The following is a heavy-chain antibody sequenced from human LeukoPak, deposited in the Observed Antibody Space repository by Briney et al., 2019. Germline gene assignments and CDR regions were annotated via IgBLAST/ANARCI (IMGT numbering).Heavy chain of an antibody. D-gene: IGHD5-18*01. CDR3: ARDWVIQSNWFDP. J-gene: IGHJ5*02. Sequence: SVKVSCKASGGTFSSYAISWVRQAPGQGLEWMGGIIPIFGTANYAQKFQGRVTITADESTSTAYMELSSLRSEDTAVYYCARDWVIQSNWFDPWGQGTLVSVSS. CDR2: IIPIFGTA. V-gene: IGHV1-69*13. CDR1: GGTFSSYA.